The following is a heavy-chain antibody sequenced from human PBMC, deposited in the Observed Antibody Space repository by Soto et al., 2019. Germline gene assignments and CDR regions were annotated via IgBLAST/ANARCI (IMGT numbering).Heavy chain of an antibody. Sequence: SETPSLTCTVSGGSITSSNFYWGWVRQPPGKGLEWIGTLYSGGSAYYNASLKSRVAMSVDTSKNQFSLKVTSVTAADTAVYYCVKRSPGTMLDNWGQGTLVTVSS. J-gene: IGHJ4*02. CDR2: LYSGGSA. V-gene: IGHV4-39*05. CDR3: VKRSPGTMLDN. CDR1: GGSITSSNFY.